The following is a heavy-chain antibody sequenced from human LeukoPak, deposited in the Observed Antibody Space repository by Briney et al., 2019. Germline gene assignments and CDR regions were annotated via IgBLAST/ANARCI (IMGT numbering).Heavy chain of an antibody. Sequence: SETLSLTCTVSGGSISSGGYYWSWIRQPAGNGLEWIGRIYASGSTNYNPSLKSRVTISVDTSKNQFSLKLSSVTAADTAVYYCARDRLYSSSWYPSVIRNWFDPWGQGTLVTVSS. J-gene: IGHJ5*02. V-gene: IGHV4-61*02. D-gene: IGHD6-13*01. CDR1: GGSISSGGYY. CDR3: ARDRLYSSSWYPSVIRNWFDP. CDR2: IYASGST.